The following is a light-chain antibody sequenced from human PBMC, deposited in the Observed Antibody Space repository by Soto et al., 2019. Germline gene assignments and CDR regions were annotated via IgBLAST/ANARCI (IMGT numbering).Light chain of an antibody. CDR1: QSVGTY. CDR2: GAS. V-gene: IGKV3-15*01. CDR3: QQYNNWWT. Sequence: EIVLAQSPATLSLSPGGRATLSCRASQSVGTYLAWYQQKPGQAPRLLIYGASTRATGIPARFSGSGSGTEFTLTISSLQSEDFAVYYCQQYNNWWTFGQGTK. J-gene: IGKJ1*01.